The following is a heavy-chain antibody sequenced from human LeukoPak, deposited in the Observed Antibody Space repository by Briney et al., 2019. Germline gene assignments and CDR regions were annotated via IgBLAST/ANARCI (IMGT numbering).Heavy chain of an antibody. CDR3: VRDAQRGFNYSNSLQY. CDR1: GFTYSHYG. Sequence: GGSLRLSCAASGFTYSHYGMHWVRQAPGKGLEWVAVIWSDGTEKYYADAVKGRFTITRDNCRNTRSLQLNSLRGEHTAVYYCVRDAQRGFNYSNSLQYWGQATLVTLSS. CDR2: IWSDGTEK. D-gene: IGHD4-11*01. V-gene: IGHV3-33*08. J-gene: IGHJ4*02.